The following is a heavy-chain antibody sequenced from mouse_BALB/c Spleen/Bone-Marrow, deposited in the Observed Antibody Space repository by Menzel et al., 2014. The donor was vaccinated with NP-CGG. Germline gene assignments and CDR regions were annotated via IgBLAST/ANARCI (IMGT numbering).Heavy chain of an antibody. CDR1: GYTFTIYW. J-gene: IGHJ4*01. CDR3: TRSMGFYYAMDY. Sequence: SGTVLARPGASVKMSCKASGYTFTIYWMHWVKQRPGQGPEWIGAIYPGNSDTSYNQKFKGKAKLTAVTSTSTAYMELSSLTNEDSAVYYCTRSMGFYYAMDYWGQGTSVTVSS. V-gene: IGHV1-5*01. CDR2: IYPGNSDT. D-gene: IGHD2-3*01.